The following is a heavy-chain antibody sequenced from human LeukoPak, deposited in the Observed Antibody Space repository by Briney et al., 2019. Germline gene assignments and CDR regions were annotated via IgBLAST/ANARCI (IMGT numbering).Heavy chain of an antibody. CDR3: AKNIVGALRGGAFDI. D-gene: IGHD1-26*01. J-gene: IGHJ3*02. V-gene: IGHV3-23*01. CDR1: GFSFSSYG. Sequence: GGTLRLSCVVSGFSFSSYGMNWVRQAPGKGLEWLSIISGSGSSTFYADSVKGRFTISRDNSKNTLYLQLNSLRAEDTAVYYCAKNIVGALRGGAFDIWGQGTMVTVSS. CDR2: ISGSGSST.